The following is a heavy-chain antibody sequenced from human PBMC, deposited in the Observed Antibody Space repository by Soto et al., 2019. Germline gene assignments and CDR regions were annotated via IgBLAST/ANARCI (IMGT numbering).Heavy chain of an antibody. D-gene: IGHD1-7*01. V-gene: IGHV1-8*01. CDR1: GYTFTSYD. CDR2: MNPSTGST. CDR3: ARGRLVAGTVDY. J-gene: IGHJ4*02. Sequence: QVQLVQSGAEVKKPGASVKVSCKASGYTFTSYDIKWVRQATGQGLEWMGWMNPSTGSTGFAQKFPGXVXXXSXXSISTPYLELSSLTSEDTAVYYCARGRLVAGTVDYWGQGTLVTVSS.